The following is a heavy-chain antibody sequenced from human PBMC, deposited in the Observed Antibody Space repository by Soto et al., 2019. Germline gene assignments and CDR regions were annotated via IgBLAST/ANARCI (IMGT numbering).Heavy chain of an antibody. J-gene: IGHJ3*02. CDR2: IYSGGST. V-gene: IGHV3-66*02. D-gene: IGHD6-6*01. CDR3: ARAPSIAARDAFDI. Sequence: GGSLRLSCAASGFTVSSNYMSWVRQAPGKGLEWVSVIYSGGSTYYADSVKGRFTISRDNSKNTLYLQMNSLRAEDTAVYYCARAPSIAARDAFDIWGQGTMVTVSS. CDR1: GFTVSSNY.